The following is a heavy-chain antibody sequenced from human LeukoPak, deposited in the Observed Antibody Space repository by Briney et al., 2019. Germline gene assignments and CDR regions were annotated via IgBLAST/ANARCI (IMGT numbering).Heavy chain of an antibody. CDR2: ITPYNGNR. Sequence: ASVKVSCKASGYTFTSYGISWVRQAPGQGLEWMGWITPYNGNRHYAQNLQGRVTLTTDTSTSTAYMELRSLRSDDTAVYYCARAPGVVVPAAMRAYFDYWGQGTLVTVSS. D-gene: IGHD2-2*01. CDR1: GYTFTSYG. J-gene: IGHJ4*02. CDR3: ARAPGVVVPAAMRAYFDY. V-gene: IGHV1-18*01.